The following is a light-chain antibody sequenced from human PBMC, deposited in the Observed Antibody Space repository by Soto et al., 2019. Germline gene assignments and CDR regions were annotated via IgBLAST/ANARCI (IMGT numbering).Light chain of an antibody. CDR2: GAS. CDR1: QSVSGRF. Sequence: EIVLTQSPGTLPLSPGERATLSCRASQSVSGRFLTWYQQKGGQAPRLLIYGASTRATGIPDRFSGSGSGTDFTLTISRLEPEDFAVYYCQHHDSSPTWTFGQGTKVDIK. CDR3: QHHDSSPTWT. V-gene: IGKV3-20*01. J-gene: IGKJ1*01.